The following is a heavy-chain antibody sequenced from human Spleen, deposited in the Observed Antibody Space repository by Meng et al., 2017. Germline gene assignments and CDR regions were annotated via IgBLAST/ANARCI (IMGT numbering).Heavy chain of an antibody. CDR1: GFSFSTSW. CDR3: ARDVAVTGKFDY. CDR2: INEDGSVK. J-gene: IGHJ4*02. D-gene: IGHD6-19*01. V-gene: IGHV3-7*01. Sequence: GESLKISCAASGFSFSTSWMSWVRQAPGKGLEWVANINEDGSVKSYVDSVKGRFIISRDNGKKSLFLQMNGLKVEDTAVYYCARDVAVTGKFDYWGLGTLVTVSS.